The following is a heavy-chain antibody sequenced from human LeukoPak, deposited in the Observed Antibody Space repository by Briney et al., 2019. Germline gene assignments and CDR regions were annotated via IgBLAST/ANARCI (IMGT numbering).Heavy chain of an antibody. J-gene: IGHJ4*02. V-gene: IGHV3-48*03. D-gene: IGHD4-17*01. CDR3: ARDYETTNF. Sequence: GGSLRLSCAVSGFIFSNYEMNWVRQAPGKGLEWVSYISTSGNNKYYADSVRGRFSISRDNAKNSLYLQMNSLRAEDTAVYYCARDYETTNFWGQGTLVTVS. CDR1: GFIFSNYE. CDR2: ISTSGNNK.